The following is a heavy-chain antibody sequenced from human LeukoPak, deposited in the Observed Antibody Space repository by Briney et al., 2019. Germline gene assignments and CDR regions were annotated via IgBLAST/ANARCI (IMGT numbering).Heavy chain of an antibody. J-gene: IGHJ4*02. D-gene: IGHD1-26*01. CDR1: GFTFSTYA. V-gene: IGHV3-23*01. CDR3: ARDSGSYLQPTDY. CDR2: ISGSGDST. Sequence: GGSLRLSCTASGFTFSTYAMTWVRRAPGKGLEWVSSISGSGDSTYYADSVKGRFTISRDNSKNTLYLQMNSLRADDTALYHCARDSGSYLQPTDYWGQGTLVTVSS.